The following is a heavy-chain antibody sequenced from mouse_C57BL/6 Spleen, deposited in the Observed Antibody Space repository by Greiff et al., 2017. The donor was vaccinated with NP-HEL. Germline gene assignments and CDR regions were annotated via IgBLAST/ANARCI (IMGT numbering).Heavy chain of an antibody. CDR1: GFTFSDYG. D-gene: IGHD1-1*01. Sequence: EVMLVESGGGLVKPGGSLKLSCAASGFTFSDYGMHWVRQAPEKGLEWVAYISSGSSTIYYADTVKGRFTISRDNAKNTLFLQMTSLRSEDTAMYYCARSPKNTTVGARWYFDVWGTGTTVTVSS. J-gene: IGHJ1*03. CDR2: ISSGSSTI. V-gene: IGHV5-17*01. CDR3: ARSPKNTTVGARWYFDV.